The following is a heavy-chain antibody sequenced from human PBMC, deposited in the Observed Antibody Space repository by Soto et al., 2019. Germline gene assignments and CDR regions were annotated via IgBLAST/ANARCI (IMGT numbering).Heavy chain of an antibody. CDR3: ARRGSENSSPGYGMDV. J-gene: IGHJ6*02. D-gene: IGHD6-6*01. V-gene: IGHV5-51*01. Sequence: PGESLKISCKGSGYTFTNYWIGWVRQMPGKGLEWMGIIYPYDSDTRYSPSFQGQVTISADKSISTAYLQWSSLKASDTAMYYCARRGSENSSPGYGMDVWGQGTTVTVSS. CDR2: IYPYDSDT. CDR1: GYTFTNYW.